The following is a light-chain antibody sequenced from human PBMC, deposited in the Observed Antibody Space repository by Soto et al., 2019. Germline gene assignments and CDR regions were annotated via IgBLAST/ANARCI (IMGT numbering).Light chain of an antibody. CDR2: SNN. CDR3: SSYISDSTRRMV. J-gene: IGLJ2*01. V-gene: IGLV1-44*01. CDR1: SSNIGSNT. Sequence: QSVLTQPPSASGTPGQRVTISCSGSSSNIGSNTVNWYQQLPGTAPKLLIYSNNQRPSGVPDRFSGSKSGTSASLAISGLQSEDEADYYCSSYISDSTRRMVFGGGTKLTVL.